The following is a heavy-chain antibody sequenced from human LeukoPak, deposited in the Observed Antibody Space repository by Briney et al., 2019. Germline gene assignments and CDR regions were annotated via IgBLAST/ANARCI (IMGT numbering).Heavy chain of an antibody. V-gene: IGHV3-11*01. Sequence: GGSLRLSCAASGFTFSDSYMTWIRQAPGKGLEWVSYISYSGSTIYYADSVKGRFTISRDNAKNSLYLQMNSLRAEDTAVYYCASRAHFWSGPGGWGQGTLVTVSS. D-gene: IGHD3-3*02. J-gene: IGHJ4*02. CDR1: GFTFSDSY. CDR3: ASRAHFWSGPGG. CDR2: ISYSGSTI.